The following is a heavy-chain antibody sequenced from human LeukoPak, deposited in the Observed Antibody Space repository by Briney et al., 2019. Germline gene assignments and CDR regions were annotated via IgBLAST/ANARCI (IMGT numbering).Heavy chain of an antibody. D-gene: IGHD2-21*01. V-gene: IGHV3-11*04. CDR1: GFTFSDYY. CDR3: ARYCGGDCYGMDV. J-gene: IGHJ6*02. Sequence: GGSLRLSCVASGFTFSDYYMSWIRQAPGKGLEWVSYISSSDTTIYYADSVKGRFTISRDNAKNSLYLQMNSLRVEDTAVYYCARYCGGDCYGMDVWGQGTTVTVSS. CDR2: ISSSDTTI.